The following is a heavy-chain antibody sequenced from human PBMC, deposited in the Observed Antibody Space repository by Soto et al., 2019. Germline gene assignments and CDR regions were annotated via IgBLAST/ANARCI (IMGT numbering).Heavy chain of an antibody. D-gene: IGHD1-7*01. J-gene: IGHJ5*02. Sequence: QVQLVQSGAEVKKPGASVKVSCKASGYTFTSYGISWVRQAPGQGLEWMGWISTYNGNTNYAQKLQGRVTMTTDTSSSTAYMELRSLRSADTAVYYCARDREYNWNYTWFDPWGQGTLVTVSS. V-gene: IGHV1-18*01. CDR2: ISTYNGNT. CDR3: ARDREYNWNYTWFDP. CDR1: GYTFTSYG.